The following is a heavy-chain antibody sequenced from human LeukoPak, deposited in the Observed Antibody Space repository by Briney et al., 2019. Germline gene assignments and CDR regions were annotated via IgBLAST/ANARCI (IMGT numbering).Heavy chain of an antibody. CDR1: GFTFSSYE. CDR2: ISSSGSTI. Sequence: PGGSLRLSCGASGFTFSSYEMNWVRQAPGKGLEWVSYISSSGSTIYYADSVKGRFTISRDNAKNSLYLQMNSLRAEDTAVYYCARDDYGGIDYWGQGTLVTVSS. D-gene: IGHD4-17*01. J-gene: IGHJ4*02. V-gene: IGHV3-48*03. CDR3: ARDDYGGIDY.